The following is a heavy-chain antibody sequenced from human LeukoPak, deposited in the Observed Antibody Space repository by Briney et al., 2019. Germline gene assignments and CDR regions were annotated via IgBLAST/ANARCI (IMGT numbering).Heavy chain of an antibody. CDR1: GGSFSGYY. J-gene: IGHJ4*02. CDR3: ASGGLDYGDYVFGY. V-gene: IGHV4-34*01. D-gene: IGHD4-17*01. CDR2: INHSGST. Sequence: SETLSLTCAVYGGSFSGYYWSWIRQPPGKGLEWIGEINHSGSTNYNPSLKSRVTISVDTSKNQFSLKLSSVTAADTAVYYCASGGLDYGDYVFGYWGQGTLVTVSS.